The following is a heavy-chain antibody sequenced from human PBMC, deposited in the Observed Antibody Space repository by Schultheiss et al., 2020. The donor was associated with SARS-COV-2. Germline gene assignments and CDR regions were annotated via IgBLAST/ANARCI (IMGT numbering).Heavy chain of an antibody. D-gene: IGHD2-15*01. V-gene: IGHV3-30*03. CDR3: ASEWVVVAANWWFDP. Sequence: GGSLRLSCVTSGFSFSGSGIYWVRQAPGKGLEWVAVISYDGSNKYYADSVKGRFTISRDNSKNTLYLQMNSLRAEDTAVYYCASEWVVVAANWWFDPWGQGTLVTVSS. J-gene: IGHJ5*02. CDR2: ISYDGSNK. CDR1: GFSFSGSG.